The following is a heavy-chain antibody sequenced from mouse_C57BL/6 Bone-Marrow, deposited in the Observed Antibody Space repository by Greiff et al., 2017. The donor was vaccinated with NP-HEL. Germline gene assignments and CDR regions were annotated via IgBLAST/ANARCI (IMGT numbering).Heavy chain of an antibody. CDR1: GFTFNTYA. V-gene: IGHV10-3*01. Sequence: DVKLVESGGGLVQPKGSLKLSCAASGFTFNTYAMHWVRQAPGKGLEWVARIRSKSSNYATYYADSVKDRFTISRDDSQSMLYLQMNNLKTEDTAMYYCVRGGDYYGSSYWYFDVWGTGTTVTVSS. D-gene: IGHD1-1*01. CDR2: IRSKSSNYAT. CDR3: VRGGDYYGSSYWYFDV. J-gene: IGHJ1*03.